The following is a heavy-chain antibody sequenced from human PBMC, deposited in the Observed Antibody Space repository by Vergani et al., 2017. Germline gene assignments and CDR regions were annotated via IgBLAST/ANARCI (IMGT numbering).Heavy chain of an antibody. CDR1: GYTFTGYY. D-gene: IGHD3-3*01. Sequence: QVQLVQSGAEVKKPGASVKVSCKASGYTFTGYYMHWVRQAPGQGLEWMGWINPNSGGTNYAQKFQGWVTMTRDTSISTAYMELSRLRSDDTAVYYCARGRSTYYDFWSGYYPVGDWFDPWGQGTLVTVSS. V-gene: IGHV1-2*04. J-gene: IGHJ5*02. CDR2: INPNSGGT. CDR3: ARGRSTYYDFWSGYYPVGDWFDP.